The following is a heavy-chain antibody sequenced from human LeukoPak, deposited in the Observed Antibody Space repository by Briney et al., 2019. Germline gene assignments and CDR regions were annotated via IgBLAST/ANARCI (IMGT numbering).Heavy chain of an antibody. CDR2: ISSSSSYI. CDR1: GFTFSSYS. V-gene: IGHV3-21*01. CDR3: ARGGRDYGFLFVY. Sequence: GGSLRLSCAASGFTFSSYSMNWVRQAPGKGLEWVSSISSSSSYIYYADSEKGRFTISRDNAKNSLYLQMNSLRAEDTAVYYCARGGRDYGFLFVYWGQGTLVTVSS. D-gene: IGHD4-17*01. J-gene: IGHJ4*02.